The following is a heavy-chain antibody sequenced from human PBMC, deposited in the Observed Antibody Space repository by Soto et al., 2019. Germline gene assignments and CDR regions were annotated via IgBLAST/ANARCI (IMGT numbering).Heavy chain of an antibody. V-gene: IGHV1-2*04. Sequence: QVQLVQSGAEVKKPGASVKVSCKASGYTFTGYYMHWVRQAPGQGLEWMGWINPNSGGTNYAQKFQGWVTMTRDTSISTAYMELSRLRSDDTAVYYCARDLKYEYSSSLGGMDVWGQGTTVTVSS. CDR1: GYTFTGYY. J-gene: IGHJ6*02. CDR2: INPNSGGT. CDR3: ARDLKYEYSSSLGGMDV. D-gene: IGHD6-6*01.